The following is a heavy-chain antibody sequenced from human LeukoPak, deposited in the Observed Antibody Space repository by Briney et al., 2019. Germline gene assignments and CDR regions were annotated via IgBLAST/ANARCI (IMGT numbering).Heavy chain of an antibody. CDR3: ARDSTTGAFDI. CDR1: GGSISSGSYY. Sequence: NPSETLSLTCTVSGGSISSGSYYWSWIRQPAGKGLEWIGRIYTSGSTNYNPSLKSRVTISVDTSKNQFSLKLSSVTAADAAVYYCARDSTTGAFDIWGQGTMVTVSS. CDR2: IYTSGST. D-gene: IGHD1-14*01. V-gene: IGHV4-61*02. J-gene: IGHJ3*02.